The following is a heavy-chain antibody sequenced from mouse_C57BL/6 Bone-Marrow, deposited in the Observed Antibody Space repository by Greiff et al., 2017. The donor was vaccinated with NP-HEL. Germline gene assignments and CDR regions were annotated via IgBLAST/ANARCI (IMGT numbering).Heavy chain of an antibody. CDR2: ITHSGET. J-gene: IGHJ1*03. Sequence: VKLVESGPGLVKPSQSLFLTCSITGFPITSGYYWIWIRQSPGKPLEWMGYITHSGETFYNPSLQSPISITRETSKNQFFLQLNSVTTEDTAMYYCAGDFYGNWYFDVWGTGTTVTVSS. CDR1: GFPITSGYY. D-gene: IGHD2-1*01. V-gene: IGHV12-3*01. CDR3: AGDFYGNWYFDV.